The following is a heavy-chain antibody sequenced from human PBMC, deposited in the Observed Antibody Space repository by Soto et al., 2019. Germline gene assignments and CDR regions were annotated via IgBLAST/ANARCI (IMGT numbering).Heavy chain of an antibody. V-gene: IGHV3-30*18. CDR3: AKSNSGWYRDYFDY. J-gene: IGHJ4*02. D-gene: IGHD6-19*01. CDR2: ISYDGSNK. CDR1: GFTFSSYG. Sequence: LRLSCAASGFTFSSYGMHWVRQAPGKGLEWVAVISYDGSNKYYADSVKGRFTISRDNSKNTLYLQMNSLRAEDTAVYYCAKSNSGWYRDYFDYWGPGTLVTVSS.